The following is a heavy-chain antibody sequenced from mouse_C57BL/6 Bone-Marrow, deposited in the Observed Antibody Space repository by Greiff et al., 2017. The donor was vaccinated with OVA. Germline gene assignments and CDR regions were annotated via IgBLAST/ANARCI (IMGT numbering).Heavy chain of an antibody. CDR2: ISDGGSYT. V-gene: IGHV5-4*01. J-gene: IGHJ2*01. Sequence: EVMLVESGGGLVKPGGSLKLSCAASGFTFSSYAMSWVRQTPEKRLEWVATISDGGSYTYYPDNVKGRFTISRDSAKNNLYLQMSHLKSEDTAMYYCARDEVYFDYWGQGTTLTVSS. CDR1: GFTFSSYA. CDR3: ARDEVYFDY.